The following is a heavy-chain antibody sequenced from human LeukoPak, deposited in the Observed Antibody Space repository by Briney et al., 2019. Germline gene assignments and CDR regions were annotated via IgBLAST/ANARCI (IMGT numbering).Heavy chain of an antibody. CDR2: INPNSGGT. V-gene: IGHV1-2*02. CDR1: GYTFTGYY. J-gene: IGHJ6*02. CDR3: ARDQEYDILTGKAYYGMDV. Sequence: ASVKVSCKASGYTFTGYYMHWVRQAPGRGLEWMGWINPNSGGTNYAQKFQGRVTMTRDTSISTAYMELSRLRSDDTAVYYCARDQEYDILTGKAYYGMDVWGQGTTVTVSS. D-gene: IGHD3-9*01.